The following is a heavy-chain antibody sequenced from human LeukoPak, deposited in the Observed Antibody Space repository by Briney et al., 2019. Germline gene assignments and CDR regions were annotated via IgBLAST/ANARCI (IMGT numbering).Heavy chain of an antibody. J-gene: IGHJ4*02. CDR2: IIPMFGIA. D-gene: IGHD6-19*01. V-gene: IGHV1-69*13. Sequence: GASVKVSCKASGGTFSRYAIXXXXXXPGQGLXXXXXIIPMFGIANYAQKFQGRVTXTADESTSTAYMELSSLRSEDTAVYYCARDRPYTGGWRGFDYWGQGTLVTVSS. CDR1: GGTFSRYA. CDR3: ARDRPYTGGWRGFDY.